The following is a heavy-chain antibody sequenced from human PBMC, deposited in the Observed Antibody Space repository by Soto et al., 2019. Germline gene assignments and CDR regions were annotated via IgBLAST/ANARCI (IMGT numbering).Heavy chain of an antibody. V-gene: IGHV3-30-3*01. CDR2: ISYDGSNK. J-gene: IGHJ6*02. Sequence: QVQLVESGGGVVQPGRSLRLSCAASGFTFSSYAMHWVRQAPGKGLERVAVISYDGSNKYYADSVKGRFTISRDNSKNALYMQMNSLRAEDTAVYYCARGYDSSGSYYVYYYYGMDVWGHGTTVTVSS. D-gene: IGHD3-22*01. CDR3: ARGYDSSGSYYVYYYYGMDV. CDR1: GFTFSSYA.